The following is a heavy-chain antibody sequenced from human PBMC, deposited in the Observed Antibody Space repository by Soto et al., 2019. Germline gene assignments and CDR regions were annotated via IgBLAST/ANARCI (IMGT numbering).Heavy chain of an antibody. J-gene: IGHJ5*02. V-gene: IGHV1-3*01. Sequence: ASVTVSCKASGYTFTSYAMHWVRQAPGQRLEWMGWTNAGNGNTKYSQKFQGRVTITRDTSASTAYMELSSLRSEDTAVYYCARGYTFPFDPWGQGTLVTVSS. D-gene: IGHD1-26*01. CDR3: ARGYTFPFDP. CDR2: TNAGNGNT. CDR1: GYTFTSYA.